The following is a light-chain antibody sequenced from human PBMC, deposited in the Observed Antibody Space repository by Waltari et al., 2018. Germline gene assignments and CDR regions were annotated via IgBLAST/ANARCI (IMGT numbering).Light chain of an antibody. CDR2: GAS. CDR3: QQYATYPRT. CDR1: RSFSTG. J-gene: IGKJ1*01. Sequence: DIQMSQSPSTLSASVGDRVTITCRASRSFSTGLAWYQQKPGKAPKLLIYGASTLEIGVPPRFSGSGSGKDFSLTISSLQPDDFATYYCQQYATYPRTFGQGTNVEVK. V-gene: IGKV1-5*03.